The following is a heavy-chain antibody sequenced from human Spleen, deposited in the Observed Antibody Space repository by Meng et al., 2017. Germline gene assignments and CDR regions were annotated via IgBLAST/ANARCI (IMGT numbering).Heavy chain of an antibody. D-gene: IGHD3-9*01. Sequence: GESLKISCAASGFTFSSYAMHWVRQAPGKGLEWVAVISYDGSNKYYADSVKGRFTISRDNSKNSLYLQMNSLRAEDTAVYYCARAWLRYFDWLLHYYGMDVWGQGTMVTVSS. J-gene: IGHJ6*02. V-gene: IGHV3-30*07. CDR1: GFTFSSYA. CDR2: ISYDGSNK. CDR3: ARAWLRYFDWLLHYYGMDV.